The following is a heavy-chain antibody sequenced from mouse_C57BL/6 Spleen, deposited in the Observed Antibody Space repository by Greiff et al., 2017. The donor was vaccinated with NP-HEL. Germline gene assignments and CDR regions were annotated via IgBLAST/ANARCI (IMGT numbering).Heavy chain of an antibody. CDR3: ARDRDYYGSRYAMDY. Sequence: EVKLVESEGGLVQPGSSMKLSCTASGFTFSDYYMAWVRQVPEKGLEWVANINYDGSSTYYLDSLKSRFIISRDNAKNILYLQMSSLKSEDTATYYCARDRDYYGSRYAMDYWGQGTSVTFSS. CDR2: INYDGSST. V-gene: IGHV5-16*01. J-gene: IGHJ4*01. D-gene: IGHD1-1*01. CDR1: GFTFSDYY.